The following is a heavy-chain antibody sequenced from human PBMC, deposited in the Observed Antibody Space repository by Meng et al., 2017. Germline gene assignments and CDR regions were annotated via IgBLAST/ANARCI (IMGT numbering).Heavy chain of an antibody. CDR3: ASGVCYTTCSYVFYIDY. D-gene: IGHD2-2*01. V-gene: IGHV4-61*01. CDR1: ACTVSMDRYY. J-gene: IGHJ4*02. CDR2: IYYTVST. Sequence: VQLPRSCLLLLRPSKTLLTRFTSSACTVSMDRYYSCWRPQSPRNGLELFGYIYYTVSTNYNPSLKGRSTISVDTSKNQFSLKLISVTAAHTAVYHCASGVCYTTCSYVFYIDYCGQGTLVTVSS.